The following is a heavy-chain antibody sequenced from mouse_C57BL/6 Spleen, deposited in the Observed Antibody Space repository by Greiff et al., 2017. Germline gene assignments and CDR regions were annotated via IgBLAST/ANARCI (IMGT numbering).Heavy chain of an antibody. CDR2: IHSSSGNT. Sequence: VQGVESGAELARPGASVKLSCKASGYTFTSSGISWVKQSTGQGLEWIREIHSSSGNTFYNEKFKGKATLTTDKCTSTAYMELRSMTAEDSAVYFCARGGTADYWGQGTTLTVSS. V-gene: IGHV1-81*01. CDR3: ARGGTADY. J-gene: IGHJ2*01. D-gene: IGHD3-3*01. CDR1: GYTFTSSG.